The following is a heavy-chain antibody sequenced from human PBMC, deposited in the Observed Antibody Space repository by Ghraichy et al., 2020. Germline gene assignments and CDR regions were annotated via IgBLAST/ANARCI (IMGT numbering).Heavy chain of an antibody. D-gene: IGHD2-15*01. V-gene: IGHV3-7*01. CDR1: GFIFSNYW. J-gene: IGHJ6*04. CDR3: ARGPGYLMDV. CDR2: INQDGSQK. Sequence: SCAASGFIFSNYWMSWVRRAPGKGLEWVANINQDGSQKNFVGSVKGRSTISRDNAHNSVYLQINSLRADDTAVYYCARGPGYLMDVWGNGTTVIASS.